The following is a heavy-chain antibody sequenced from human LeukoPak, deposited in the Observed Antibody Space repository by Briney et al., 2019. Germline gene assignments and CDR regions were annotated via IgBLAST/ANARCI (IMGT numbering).Heavy chain of an antibody. CDR2: INPNSGGT. CDR3: AKRGSTGANWLDP. Sequence: ASVKVSCKASGYTFTGYLLNWMRQAPGQGLEWMGWINPNSGGTKYAQKFQGRVTMTRDTSISTAYMELTRLTSDDTAVYYCAKRGSTGANWLDPWGQGTLVTVSS. J-gene: IGHJ5*02. D-gene: IGHD1-1*01. CDR1: GYTFTGYL. V-gene: IGHV1-2*02.